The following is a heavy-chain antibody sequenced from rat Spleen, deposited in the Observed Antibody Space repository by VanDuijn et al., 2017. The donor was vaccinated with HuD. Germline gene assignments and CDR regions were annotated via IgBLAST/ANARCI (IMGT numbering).Heavy chain of an antibody. CDR1: GYTITSGY. D-gene: IGHD1-11*01. Sequence: EIQLQESGPGLVKPSQSLSLTCSVTGYTITSGYDWSWIRKFPGNKMEWMGYISYSGSTNYNPSLKSRISITRDTSKNQFFLQLNSVTTEHTSTYYFARRGTETYYFDYWGQGVMVTVSS. J-gene: IGHJ2*01. CDR3: ARRGTETYYFDY. V-gene: IGHV3-4*01. CDR2: ISYSGST.